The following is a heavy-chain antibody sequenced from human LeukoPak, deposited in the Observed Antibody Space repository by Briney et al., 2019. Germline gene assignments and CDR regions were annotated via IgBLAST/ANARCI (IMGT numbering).Heavy chain of an antibody. CDR2: IKQDGSEK. J-gene: IGHJ4*02. D-gene: IGHD3-22*01. CDR1: GFTFSSYW. CDR3: ARGYYDSSGLFDY. Sequence: PGGSLRLSCAASGFTFSSYWMSWVRQAPGKGLEWVANIKQDGSEKYYVDSVKGRFTISRDNAKNSLYLQMNSLRAEDTAVYYCARGYYDSSGLFDYWGQGTLVTVSS. V-gene: IGHV3-7*01.